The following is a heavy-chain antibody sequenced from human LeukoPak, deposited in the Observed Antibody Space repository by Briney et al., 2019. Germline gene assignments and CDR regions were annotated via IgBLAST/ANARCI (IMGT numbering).Heavy chain of an antibody. D-gene: IGHD6-13*01. V-gene: IGHV3-13*01. CDR3: ARGGTPYSSGWYATEPHFDY. CDR2: IGTAGDT. Sequence: GGSLRLSCAASGFTFSSYDMHWVRQATGKGLEWASAIGTAGDTYYPGSVKGRFTISRENAKNSLYLQMNSLRAEDTAVYYCARGGTPYSSGWYATEPHFDYWGQGTLVTVSS. CDR1: GFTFSSYD. J-gene: IGHJ4*02.